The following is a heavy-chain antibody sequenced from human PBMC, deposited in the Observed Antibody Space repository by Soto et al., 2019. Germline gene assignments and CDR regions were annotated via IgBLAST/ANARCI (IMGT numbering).Heavy chain of an antibody. D-gene: IGHD6-6*01. V-gene: IGHV3-20*04. J-gene: IGHJ4*02. CDR3: AINSSSSFDY. CDR1: GFTFGDYG. Sequence: GGSLRLSCAASGFTFGDYGMSWVRQVPGKGLEWVSGINWNGGRTGYGDSVKGRFTISRDSAKDSLYLQMNSLRAEDTALYYCAINSSSSFDYWGQGTLVTVSS. CDR2: INWNGGRT.